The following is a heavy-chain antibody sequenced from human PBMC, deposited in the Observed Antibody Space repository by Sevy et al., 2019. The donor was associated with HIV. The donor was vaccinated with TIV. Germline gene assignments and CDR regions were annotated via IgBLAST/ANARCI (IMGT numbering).Heavy chain of an antibody. CDR2: ISQGGSEE. V-gene: IGHV3-7*01. Sequence: GGSLRLSCAASGFTFSSSSMTWVRQAPGKGLEWVSNISQGGSEEYYVDYVKGRFTISRDNAKNSLYLQMNSLSAVDPAVYFCARFVSLGYWGQGTLVTVSS. CDR1: GFTFSSSS. D-gene: IGHD6-13*01. CDR3: ARFVSLGY. J-gene: IGHJ4*02.